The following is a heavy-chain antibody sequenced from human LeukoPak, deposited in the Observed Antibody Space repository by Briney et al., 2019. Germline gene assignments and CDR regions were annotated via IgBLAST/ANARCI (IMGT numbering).Heavy chain of an antibody. CDR2: ISGSGFST. Sequence: GGSLRLSCAASGFTFSSYAVSWVRQAPGKGLEWVSAISGSGFSTYYADSVKGRFTISRDNAKNSLYLQMNSLRAEDTAVYYCARHTSGGDYWGQGTLVTVSS. CDR3: ARHTSGGDY. J-gene: IGHJ4*02. V-gene: IGHV3-23*01. CDR1: GFTFSSYA. D-gene: IGHD3-16*01.